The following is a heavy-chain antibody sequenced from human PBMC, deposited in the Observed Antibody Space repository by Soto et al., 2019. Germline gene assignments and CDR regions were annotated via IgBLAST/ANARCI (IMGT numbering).Heavy chain of an antibody. CDR2: ISTYNGNT. CDR1: GYTFTSYG. Sequence: QVQLVQSGAEVKKPGASVKVSCKASGYTFTSYGISWVRQAPGQGLEWMGWISTYNGNTKYAQKLQGIXXMXTXXSTSTAYMELRSLRSDDTAVFYCAREMVRGVGSDYWGQGTLVTVSS. V-gene: IGHV1-18*01. D-gene: IGHD3-10*01. CDR3: AREMVRGVGSDY. J-gene: IGHJ4*02.